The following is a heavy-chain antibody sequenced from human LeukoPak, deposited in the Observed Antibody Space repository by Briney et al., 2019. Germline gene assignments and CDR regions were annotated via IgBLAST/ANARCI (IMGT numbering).Heavy chain of an antibody. CDR3: VRVKGRYFDY. Sequence: GGSLRLSCAASGFPLSSYSINWVRQAPGKGLEWVSYIYSSGSAIYYVESVKGRFTISRDNAKNPLFLQMNSRRAEDTAVYYCVRVKGRYFDYWGQGALVTVSS. V-gene: IGHV3-48*01. CDR1: GFPLSSYS. J-gene: IGHJ4*02. CDR2: IYSSGSAI.